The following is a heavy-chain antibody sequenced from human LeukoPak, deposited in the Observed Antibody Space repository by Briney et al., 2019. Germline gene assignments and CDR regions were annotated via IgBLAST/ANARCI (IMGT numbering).Heavy chain of an antibody. J-gene: IGHJ4*02. CDR3: ARDQDGSGSLFDY. CDR2: IYYSGST. V-gene: IGHV4-59*01. Sequence: SETLSLTCTVSGGSISSYCWSWIRQPPGKGLEWIGYIYYSGSTNYNPSLKSRVTISVDTSENQFSLKLSSVTAADTAVYYCARDQDGSGSLFDYWGQGTLVTVSS. CDR1: GGSISSYC. D-gene: IGHD3-10*01.